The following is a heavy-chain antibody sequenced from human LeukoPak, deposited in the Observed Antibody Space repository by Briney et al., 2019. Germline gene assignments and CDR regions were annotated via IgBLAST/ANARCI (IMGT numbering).Heavy chain of an antibody. V-gene: IGHV4-34*01. CDR2: INHSGST. CDR1: GGSFSGYY. CDR3: ARGEGDDNSGPKWYFDY. D-gene: IGHD3-22*01. J-gene: IGHJ4*02. Sequence: PSETLSLTCAVYGGSFSGYYWSWIRQPPGKGPEWIGEINHSGSTNYNPSLKSRVTISVDTSKNQFSLKLSSVTAADTAVYYCARGEGDDNSGPKWYFDYWGQGTLVTVSS.